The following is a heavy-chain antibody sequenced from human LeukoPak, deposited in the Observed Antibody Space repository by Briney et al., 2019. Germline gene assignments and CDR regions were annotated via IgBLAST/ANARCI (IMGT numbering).Heavy chain of an antibody. D-gene: IGHD3-22*01. CDR2: INHSGST. CDR1: GGSFSGYY. CDR3: ARLLHDSRGYYYFDC. Sequence: SETLSLTCAVYGGSFSGYYWSWIRQPPGKGLEWIGEINHSGSTNYNPSLKSRVTISVDTSKNQFSLKLSSVTAADTAVYYCARLLHDSRGYYYFDCWGPGTLVTVSS. V-gene: IGHV4-34*01. J-gene: IGHJ4*02.